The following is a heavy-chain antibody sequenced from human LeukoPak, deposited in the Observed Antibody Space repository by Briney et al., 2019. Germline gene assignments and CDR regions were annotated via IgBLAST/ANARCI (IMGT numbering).Heavy chain of an antibody. J-gene: IGHJ5*02. CDR2: ISPSGTT. V-gene: IGHV4-4*07. Sequence: PSETLSLTCTVSGGYTGSHYWSWIRQPAGKRLEWIGRISPSGTTNYNPSLGSRVTMSVDTSKNYFSLRLSSVTAADTAVYYCARDFYASGFYFWFDPWGQGMLVTVSS. CDR3: ARDFYASGFYFWFDP. D-gene: IGHD2/OR15-2a*01. CDR1: GGYTGSHY.